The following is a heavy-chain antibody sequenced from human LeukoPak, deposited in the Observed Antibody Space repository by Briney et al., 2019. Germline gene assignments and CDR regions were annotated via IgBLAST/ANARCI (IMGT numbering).Heavy chain of an antibody. J-gene: IGHJ4*02. CDR3: ARADSSKTRSFDY. CDR2: INGDGGST. Sequence: GGSLRLSCAASGFTFSSYWMHWVRQAPGKGLVWVSRINGDGGSTNYADSVKGRFTISRDNAENTLYLQMNSLRAEGTAVYYCARADSSKTRSFDYWGQGTLVTVSS. CDR1: GFTFSSYW. D-gene: IGHD3-22*01. V-gene: IGHV3-74*01.